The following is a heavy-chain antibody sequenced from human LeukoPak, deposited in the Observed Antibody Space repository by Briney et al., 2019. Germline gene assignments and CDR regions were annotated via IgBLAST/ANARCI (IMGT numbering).Heavy chain of an antibody. CDR2: ITSDGRTT. Sequence: GGSLRLSCAASGFILSSFMMHWVRQAPGKGLVWVSHITSDGRTTRYADSVKGRFTISRDNAKNTLYLQMNSLRAEDTAVYYCARDWSGSLDFWGQGTLVTVSS. CDR1: GFILSSFM. D-gene: IGHD1-26*01. J-gene: IGHJ4*02. CDR3: ARDWSGSLDF. V-gene: IGHV3-74*01.